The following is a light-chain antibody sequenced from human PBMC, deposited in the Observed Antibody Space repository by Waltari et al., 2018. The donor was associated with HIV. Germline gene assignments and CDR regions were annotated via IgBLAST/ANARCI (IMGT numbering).Light chain of an antibody. CDR2: KDY. CDR1: AFARQY. V-gene: IGLV3-25*02. CDR3: NSRDSSGNHRGV. Sequence: SDELTQPPSVSVSPGQTARITCSGDAFARQYAYWYQQKPGQAPVLLIYKDYEMPSGIPERFSGSSSGNTASLTITGAQAEDEADYYCNSRDSSGNHRGVFGGGTKLTVL. J-gene: IGLJ3*02.